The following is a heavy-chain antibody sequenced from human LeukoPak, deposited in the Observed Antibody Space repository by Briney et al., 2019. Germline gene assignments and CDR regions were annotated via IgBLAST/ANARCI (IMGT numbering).Heavy chain of an antibody. CDR1: GFTFSSYG. D-gene: IGHD3-16*02. J-gene: IGHJ3*02. CDR2: ISYDGSNK. CDR3: ARDLNDYVWGSYRPDAFDI. V-gene: IGHV3-30*03. Sequence: PGGSLRLSCAASGFTFSSYGMHWVRQAPGKGLEWVAVISYDGSNKYYADSVKGRFTISRDNSKNTLYLQMNSLRAEDTAVYYCARDLNDYVWGSYRPDAFDIWGQGTMVTVSS.